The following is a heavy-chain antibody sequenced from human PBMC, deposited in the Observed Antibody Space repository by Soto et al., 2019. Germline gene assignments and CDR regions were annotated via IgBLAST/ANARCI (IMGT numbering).Heavy chain of an antibody. CDR2: IYPSGTS. D-gene: IGHD3-10*01. CDR1: GDSISGGGFS. CDR3: ARGHYFGSGSTD. V-gene: IGHV4-30-2*06. Sequence: SETLSLTCAVSGDSISGGGFSWNWIRQSPGKGLEWIGYIYPSGTSYFNPSLKSRVSISLDKSRNQFSLRLSSMTAADTAVYYCARGHYFGSGSTDWGPGTLVTVSS. J-gene: IGHJ4*01.